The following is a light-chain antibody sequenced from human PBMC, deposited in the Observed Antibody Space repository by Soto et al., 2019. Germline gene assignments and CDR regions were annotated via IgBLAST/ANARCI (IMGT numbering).Light chain of an antibody. CDR2: AAS. Sequence: DIQMTQSPSSLSASVGDRVTITCRASQGISNYLAWYQQKPGKVPKLLIYAASTLHSGVPSRFSGSGSGTDCTLTISSLKPEDVATYYCQKYNSALPWTFGQGTQVEIK. CDR1: QGISNY. J-gene: IGKJ1*01. CDR3: QKYNSALPWT. V-gene: IGKV1-27*01.